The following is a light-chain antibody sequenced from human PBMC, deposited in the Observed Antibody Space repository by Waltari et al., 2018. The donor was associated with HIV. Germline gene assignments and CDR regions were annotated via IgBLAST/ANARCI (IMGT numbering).Light chain of an antibody. V-gene: IGKV4-1*01. CDR3: QQYFTTHWT. Sequence: DIVMTQSPDSLAVSLGERATINCKSSQSVLYTSNNKNYLAWYQQKPGQPPKKLIYWVSTRESGVPDRFSGSGSGTDFTLTISSLQAEDVAVYYCQQYFTTHWTFGQGTKVEIK. J-gene: IGKJ1*01. CDR2: WVS. CDR1: QSVLYTSNNKNY.